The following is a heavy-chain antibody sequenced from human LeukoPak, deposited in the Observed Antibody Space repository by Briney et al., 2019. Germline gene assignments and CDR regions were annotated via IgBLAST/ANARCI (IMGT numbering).Heavy chain of an antibody. CDR3: ARGGVAGTYYYYYYGMDV. J-gene: IGHJ6*04. CDR2: IYHSGST. CDR1: GGSISSSNW. V-gene: IGHV4-4*02. D-gene: IGHD6-19*01. Sequence: SETLSLTCAVSGGSISSSNWWSWVRPPPGKGLEWIGEIYHSGSTNYNPSLKSRVTISVDKSKNQFSLKLSSVTAADTAVYYCARGGVAGTYYYYYYGMDVWGKGTTVTVSS.